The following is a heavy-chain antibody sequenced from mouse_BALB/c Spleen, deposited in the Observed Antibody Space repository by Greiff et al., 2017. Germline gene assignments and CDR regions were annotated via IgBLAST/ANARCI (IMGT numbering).Heavy chain of an antibody. Sequence: LKQPGSELVRPGASVKLSCKASGYTFTSYWMHWVKQRPVQGLEWIGNIYPGSGSTNYDEKFKSKATLTVDTSSSTAYMQLSSLTSEDSAVYYCAREGVSTMITTGDYWGQGTTLTVSS. V-gene: IGHV1S22*01. J-gene: IGHJ2*01. D-gene: IGHD2-4*01. CDR1: GYTFTSYW. CDR3: AREGVSTMITTGDY. CDR2: IYPGSGST.